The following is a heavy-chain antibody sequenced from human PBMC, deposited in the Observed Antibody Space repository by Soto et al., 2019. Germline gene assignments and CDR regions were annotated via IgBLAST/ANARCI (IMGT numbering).Heavy chain of an antibody. CDR1: GGSFSGYH. J-gene: IGHJ4*02. CDR2: INPSGSI. Sequence: VQLQQWGAGLLKPSATLSLTCAVYGGSFSGYHWSWFRQPPGKGLEWIGEINPSGSINYNPSLKNRVTISVDTPNNHFSLLLSSVLGADTAVYYCATSVGPTTVTPGSPGDYWGQGTLVTVSS. V-gene: IGHV4-34*01. CDR3: ATSVGPTTVTPGSPGDY. D-gene: IGHD4-4*01.